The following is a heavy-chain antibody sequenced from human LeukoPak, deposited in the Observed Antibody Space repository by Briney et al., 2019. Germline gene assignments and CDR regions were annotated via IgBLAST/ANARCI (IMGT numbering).Heavy chain of an antibody. CDR3: AREATDYDFWSGYPRADY. V-gene: IGHV4-30-4*08. D-gene: IGHD3-3*01. Sequence: SQTLSLTCTVSGGSISSGDYYWSWIRQPPGKGLEWIGYIYYSGSTYYNPSLKSRVTISVDTSKPQFPLKLSSVTAADTAVYYCAREATDYDFWSGYPRADYWGQGTLVTVSS. J-gene: IGHJ4*02. CDR1: GGSISSGDYY. CDR2: IYYSGST.